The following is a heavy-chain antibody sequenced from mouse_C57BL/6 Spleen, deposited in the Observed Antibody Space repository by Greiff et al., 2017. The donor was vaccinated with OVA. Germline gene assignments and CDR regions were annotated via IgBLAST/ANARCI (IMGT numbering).Heavy chain of an antibody. V-gene: IGHV1-80*01. CDR1: GYAFSSYW. CDR2: IYPGDGDT. Sequence: QVQLKQSGAELVKPGASVKISCKASGYAFSSYWMNWVKQRPGKGLEWIGQIYPGDGDTNYNGKFKGKATLTADKSSSTAYMQLSSLTSEDSAVYFCARSNSNYEYFDVWGTGTTVTVSS. CDR3: ARSNSNYEYFDV. D-gene: IGHD2-5*01. J-gene: IGHJ1*03.